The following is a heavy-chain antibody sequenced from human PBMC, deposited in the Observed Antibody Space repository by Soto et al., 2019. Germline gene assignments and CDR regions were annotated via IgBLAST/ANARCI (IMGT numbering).Heavy chain of an antibody. V-gene: IGHV1-69*01. J-gene: IGHJ1*01. CDR2: IIPIFGTA. D-gene: IGHD3-22*01. CDR1: GGTFSSYA. Sequence: QVQLVQSGAEVKKPGSSVKVSCKASGGTFSSYAISWVRQAPGQGLEWMGGIIPIFGTANYGQKFQVRVTITAEESTSTAYMELRRPRSEDTAVYYCARGGNYYDSSGYYYDHWGQGTLVTVSS. CDR3: ARGGNYYDSSGYYYDH.